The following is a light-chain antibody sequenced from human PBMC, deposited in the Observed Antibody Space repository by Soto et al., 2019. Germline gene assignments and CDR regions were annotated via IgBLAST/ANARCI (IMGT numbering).Light chain of an antibody. CDR3: SSYAGNKTVV. V-gene: IGLV2-14*01. J-gene: IGLJ3*02. Sequence: QSALTQPAFVSGSPGQSITMSCTGTSNDVGGYNYVSWFQQHPGKAPKLLIFEVSNWPSGVSHRFSGSKSGNTASLTISGLQAEDEADYYCSSYAGNKTVVFGGGTKLTVL. CDR2: EVS. CDR1: SNDVGGYNY.